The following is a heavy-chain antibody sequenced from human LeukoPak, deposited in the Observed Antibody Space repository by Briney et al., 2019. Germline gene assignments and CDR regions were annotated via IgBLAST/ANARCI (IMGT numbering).Heavy chain of an antibody. D-gene: IGHD6-19*01. V-gene: IGHV3-21*01. Sequence: PGGSLRLSCAASGFTFSSYSMNWVRQAPGKGLEWVSSISSSSSYIYYADPVKGRFTIPRDNAKNSLYLQMNSLRAEDTAVYYCARVVAVAGRAFDIWGQGTMVTVSS. CDR3: ARVVAVAGRAFDI. CDR1: GFTFSSYS. J-gene: IGHJ3*02. CDR2: ISSSSSYI.